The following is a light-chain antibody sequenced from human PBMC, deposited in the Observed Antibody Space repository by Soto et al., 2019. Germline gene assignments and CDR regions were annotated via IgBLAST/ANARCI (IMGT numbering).Light chain of an antibody. V-gene: IGLV4-69*01. CDR3: QTWGTGIHVV. Sequence: QSVLTQPPSASASLGASVKLTCTLSSGHSSYAIEWHQQQPEKGPRYLMKLDSDGSHTKGDAIPDRFSGSSSGAERYLPISSLQSEDEADYYCQTWGTGIHVVFGGGTKLTVL. CDR1: SGHSSYA. J-gene: IGLJ2*01. CDR2: LDSDGSH.